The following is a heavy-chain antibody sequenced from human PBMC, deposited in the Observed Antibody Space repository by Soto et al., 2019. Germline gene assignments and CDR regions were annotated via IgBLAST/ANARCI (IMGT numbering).Heavy chain of an antibody. CDR1: GFTFSSYW. D-gene: IGHD6-19*01. CDR2: IKQDGSEK. J-gene: IGHJ1*01. Sequence: GGSLRLSCAASGFTFSSYWMSWVRQAPGKGLEWVANIKQDGSEKYYVDSVKGRFTISRDNAKNSLYLQMNSLRAEDTAVYYCARADGYSSDPEYFQHWGQGTLVTVSS. CDR3: ARADGYSSDPEYFQH. V-gene: IGHV3-7*03.